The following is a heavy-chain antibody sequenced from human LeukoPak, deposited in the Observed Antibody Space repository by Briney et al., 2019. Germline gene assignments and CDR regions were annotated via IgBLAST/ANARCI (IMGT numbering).Heavy chain of an antibody. V-gene: IGHV1-18*04. D-gene: IGHD3-3*01. CDR2: ISAYNGNT. J-gene: IGHJ5*02. CDR3: ARADHYDFWSGYLNWFDP. CDR1: GYTFTGYY. Sequence: ASVKVSCKASGYTFTGYYIHWVRQAPGQGLEWMGWISAYNGNTNYAQKLQGRVTMTTDTSTSTAYMELRSLRSDDTAVYYCARADHYDFWSGYLNWFDPWGQGTLVTVSS.